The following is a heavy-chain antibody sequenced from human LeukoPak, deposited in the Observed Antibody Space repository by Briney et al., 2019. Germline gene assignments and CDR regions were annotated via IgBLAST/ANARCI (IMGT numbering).Heavy chain of an antibody. CDR1: GGSISSNNW. J-gene: IGHJ5*02. CDR2: IYHSGSP. CDR3: ARHYGP. V-gene: IGHV4-4*02. D-gene: IGHD3-16*01. Sequence: SGTLSLTCAVSGGSISSNNWWGWVRQPPGKGLEWIGEIYHSGSPNYNPSFKSRVTISVDKSRNHFSLNLSSVTAADTAVYYCARHYGPWGQGTLVTVSS.